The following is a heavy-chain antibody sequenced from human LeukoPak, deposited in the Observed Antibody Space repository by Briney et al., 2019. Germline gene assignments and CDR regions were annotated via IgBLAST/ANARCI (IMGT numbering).Heavy chain of an antibody. Sequence: ASVKVSCKVSGYTLTELSMHWVRQAPGKGLEWMGGFDPEDGETIYAQKFQGRVTMTEDTSTDTAYMELSSLRSEDTAVYYCATIEYGGSGSYYIGAYWGQGTLVTVSS. D-gene: IGHD3-10*01. J-gene: IGHJ4*02. CDR2: FDPEDGET. V-gene: IGHV1-24*01. CDR3: ATIEYGGSGSYYIGAY. CDR1: GYTLTELS.